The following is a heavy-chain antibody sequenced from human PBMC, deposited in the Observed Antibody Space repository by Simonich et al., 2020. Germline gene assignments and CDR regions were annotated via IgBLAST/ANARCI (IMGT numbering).Heavy chain of an antibody. Sequence: QVQLVQSGAEVKKPGASVKVSCKASGYTFTSFGISWVRQAPGQGLEWMGWMRSYNGNTSYAQKIQGRVTMTTDTSTSTAYRELSSLRSDDTAVYYCARASRGTWWYYYFDYWGQGTLVTVSS. V-gene: IGHV1-18*01. J-gene: IGHJ4*02. CDR3: ARASRGTWWYYYFDY. CDR2: MRSYNGNT. CDR1: GYTFTSFG. D-gene: IGHD2-15*01.